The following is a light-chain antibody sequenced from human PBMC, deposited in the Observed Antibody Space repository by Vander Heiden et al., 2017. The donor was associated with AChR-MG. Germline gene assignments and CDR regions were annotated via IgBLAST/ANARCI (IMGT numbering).Light chain of an antibody. CDR1: SSDVGGDND. CDR3: SSDTSSSTLG. J-gene: IGLJ2*01. V-gene: IGLV2-14*01. Sequence: QSALTQPASVSVSPGQSITISCTGTSSDVGGDNDDSWYQQHPAEAPKLTIYDVRKRPAGVANRFSGSKAGNTASLTIAGHQAEDEADYYCSSDTSSSTLGFGGGTKLTVL. CDR2: DVR.